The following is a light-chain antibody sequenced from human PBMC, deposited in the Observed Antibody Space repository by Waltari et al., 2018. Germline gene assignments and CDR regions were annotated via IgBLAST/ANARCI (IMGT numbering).Light chain of an antibody. Sequence: IVLTQSPGTLSLSPGERATLSCRASQSVGRYLAWYQQRPGQAPRLLIYAASTRATGIPDRFSGSGYGTDFTLTISRLEPEDFAVYYCQNHERLPATFGQGTKVEIK. V-gene: IGKV3-20*01. CDR3: QNHERLPAT. J-gene: IGKJ1*01. CDR2: AAS. CDR1: QSVGRY.